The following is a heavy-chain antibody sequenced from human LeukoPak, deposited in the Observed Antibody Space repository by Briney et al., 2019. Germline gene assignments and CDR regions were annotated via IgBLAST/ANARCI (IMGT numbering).Heavy chain of an antibody. CDR1: GFTFDDYA. CDR2: ISWNSGSI. V-gene: IGHV3-9*01. Sequence: GRSLRLSCAASGFTFDDYAMHWVRQAPGKGLEWVSGISWNSGSIGYADSVKGRFTISRDNAKNSLYLQMNSLRAEDTAVYYCARAIVGADDAFDIWGQGTMVTVSS. CDR3: ARAIVGADDAFDI. D-gene: IGHD1-26*01. J-gene: IGHJ3*02.